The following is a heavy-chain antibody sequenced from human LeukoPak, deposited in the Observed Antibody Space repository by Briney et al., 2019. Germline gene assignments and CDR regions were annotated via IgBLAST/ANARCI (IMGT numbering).Heavy chain of an antibody. J-gene: IGHJ4*02. CDR3: AREDRVPMVEGDPKPFDS. V-gene: IGHV1-2*06. CDR2: INLKSGST. D-gene: IGHD5-12*01. CDR1: GYTFIGYY. Sequence: ASVKVSCKASGYTFIGYYMHWVRQAPGQGLEWMGRINLKSGSTNYAQKFQGRVTMTRDTSISTAYMEMTRLRYDDTAVFYCAREDRVPMVEGDPKPFDSWGQGTLVTVSS.